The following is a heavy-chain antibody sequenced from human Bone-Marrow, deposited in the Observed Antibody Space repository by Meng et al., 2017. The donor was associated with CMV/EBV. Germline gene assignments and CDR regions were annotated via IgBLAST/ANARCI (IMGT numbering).Heavy chain of an antibody. CDR1: GYTFTSYY. J-gene: IGHJ6*02. D-gene: IGHD6-13*01. CDR2: INPSGGST. CDR3: ARDVRSSSWTHRYYYYGMDV. Sequence: ASVKVSCKASGYTFTSYYMHWVRQAPGQGLEWMGIINPSGGSTSYAQKFRGRVTMTRDTSTSTVYMELSSLRSEDTAVYYCARDVRSSSWTHRYYYYGMDVWGQGTTVTVSS. V-gene: IGHV1-46*01.